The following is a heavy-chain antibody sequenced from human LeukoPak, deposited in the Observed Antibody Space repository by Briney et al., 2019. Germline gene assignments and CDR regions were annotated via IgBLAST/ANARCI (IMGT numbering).Heavy chain of an antibody. V-gene: IGHV3-30*03. Sequence: PGTSLRLSCAASGFTFTSYGMHWVRQAPGKGLEWVALITYDGYYKYYSDSVKGRFTISSDTSKNTMYLQMNSLRAEDTAVYYCARTLGWDDAFDIWGQGTMVTVSS. D-gene: IGHD3-16*01. CDR3: ARTLGWDDAFDI. CDR1: GFTFTSYG. J-gene: IGHJ3*02. CDR2: ITYDGYYK.